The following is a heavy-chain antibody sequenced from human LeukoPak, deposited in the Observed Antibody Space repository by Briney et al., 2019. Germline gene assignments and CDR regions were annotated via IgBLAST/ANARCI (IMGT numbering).Heavy chain of an antibody. J-gene: IGHJ3*02. CDR1: AYTFTGYY. V-gene: IGHV1-2*02. CDR3: ARGADAFDI. CDR2: INPNSGGT. Sequence: APVKVSCKASAYTFTGYYMHWVRQAPVQGLEWMGWINPNSGGTNYAQKFQGRVTMTRDTSISTAYMDLSRLKSDDTAVYYCARGADAFDIWGQGTMVTVSS.